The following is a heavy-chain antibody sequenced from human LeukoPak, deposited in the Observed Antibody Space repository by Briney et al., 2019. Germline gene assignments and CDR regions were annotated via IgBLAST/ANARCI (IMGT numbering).Heavy chain of an antibody. V-gene: IGHV3-21*01. Sequence: PGGSLRLPCGASGFPFRSYIMNGVRQAPARGREGVSSISSSSSYIYYADSVNGRSTISRDNAKTALYLQMNSLRAEDTVVYYCARVGYSYGSPKCYGIDVWAEGLGSASP. CDR3: ARVGYSYGSPKCYGIDV. J-gene: IGHJ6*02. D-gene: IGHD5-18*01. CDR2: ISSSSSYI. CDR1: GFPFRSYI.